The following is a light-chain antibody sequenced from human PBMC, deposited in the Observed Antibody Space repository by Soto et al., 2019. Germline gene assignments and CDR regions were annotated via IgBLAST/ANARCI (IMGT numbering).Light chain of an antibody. CDR2: EVT. J-gene: IGLJ1*01. CDR3: SSYTNINTRACV. CDR1: SGDVGSYNR. V-gene: IGLV2-14*01. Sequence: ALTQPASVSGSPGQSITISCTGTSGDVGSYNRVSWYQQHPGKAPKLIIYEVTDRPSGVSNRFSGSKSGNTASLTISGLQAEDEAEYYCSSYTNINTRACVFGAGTKLTVL.